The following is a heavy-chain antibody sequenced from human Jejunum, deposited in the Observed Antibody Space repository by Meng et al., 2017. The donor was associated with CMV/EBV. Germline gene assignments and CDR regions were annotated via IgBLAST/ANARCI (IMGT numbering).Heavy chain of an antibody. D-gene: IGHD6-19*01. CDR3: AKDGEHSSMRFDP. CDR2: VSGRGDDT. CDR1: GFTFSTYA. V-gene: IGHV3-23*01. Sequence: CASSGFTFSTYAMSWVRQAAGKGLEWVSGVSGRGDDTYYADSVKGRFTIYRDNSRNTVYLQMNSLRVDDTAIYYCAKDGEHSSMRFDPWGQGTLVTVSS. J-gene: IGHJ5*02.